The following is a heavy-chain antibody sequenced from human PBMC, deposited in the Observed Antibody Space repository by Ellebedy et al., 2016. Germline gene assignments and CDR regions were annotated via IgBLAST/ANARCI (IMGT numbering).Heavy chain of an antibody. CDR3: ARDGSEWSRDY. J-gene: IGHJ4*02. V-gene: IGHV3-21*01. Sequence: GESLKISXAASGFTFSSYSMNWVRQAPGKGLEWVSSISISSSYIYYADSVKGRFIISRDNAKNSLFLQMNSLRVEDTAVHYCARDGSEWSRDYWGQGTLVTVSS. CDR1: GFTFSSYS. D-gene: IGHD3-3*01. CDR2: ISISSSYI.